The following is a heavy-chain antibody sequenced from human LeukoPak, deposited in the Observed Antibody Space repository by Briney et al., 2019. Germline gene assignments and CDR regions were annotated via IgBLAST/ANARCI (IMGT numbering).Heavy chain of an antibody. CDR1: GFTFSSYS. V-gene: IGHV3-21*01. CDR3: ATDYYDSSGPAGAFDT. D-gene: IGHD3-22*01. CDR2: ISSSSSYI. Sequence: PGGSLRLSCAASGFTFSSYSMNWVRQAPGKGLEWVSSISSSSSYIYYADSVKGRFTISRDNAKNSLYLQMNSLRAEDTAVYYCATDYYDSSGPAGAFDTWGQGTMVTVSS. J-gene: IGHJ3*02.